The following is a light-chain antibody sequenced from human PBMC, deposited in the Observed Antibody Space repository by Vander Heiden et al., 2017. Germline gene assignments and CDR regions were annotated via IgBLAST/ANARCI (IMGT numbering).Light chain of an antibody. CDR1: STDVGSYNL. Sequence: QSALTKPASGSGPPGQSITISCPGTSTDVGSYNLASWYQQPPGTAPKLIIYEGTGRPSGVSNRFSGSKSGNAASLTISGLQAEDEADYCCCSYAGSSTWVFGGGTKLTVL. CDR3: CSYAGSSTWV. J-gene: IGLJ2*01. V-gene: IGLV2-23*01. CDR2: EGT.